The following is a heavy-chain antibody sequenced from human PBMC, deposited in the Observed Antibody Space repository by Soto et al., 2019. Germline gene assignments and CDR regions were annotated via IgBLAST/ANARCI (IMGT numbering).Heavy chain of an antibody. CDR1: GFTFTSYA. CDR3: ARDLLSQDDAFDF. J-gene: IGHJ3*01. CDR2: INAGNGNT. V-gene: IGHV1-3*01. Sequence: QVQLVQSGAEVKKPGASVKVSCRASGFTFTSYALHWVRQAPGQRLEWMGWINAGNGNTKYSQKFQGRVTITRDTYASTLYMDLSGLKSEDTAVYYCARDLLSQDDAFDFWGQGIMVTVSS.